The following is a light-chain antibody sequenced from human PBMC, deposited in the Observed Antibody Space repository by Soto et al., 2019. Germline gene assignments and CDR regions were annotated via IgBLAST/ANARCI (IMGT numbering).Light chain of an antibody. CDR1: SSDVGGYNY. Sequence: QSVLTQPRSVSGSPGQSVTISCTGTSSDVGGYNYVSWYQQHPGKAPKLMIYDVSKRPSGVPDRFSSSKSGNTASLTISGLQAEDEADYYCCSYAGSYTHYVFGTGTKLTVL. CDR2: DVS. CDR3: CSYAGSYTHYV. J-gene: IGLJ1*01. V-gene: IGLV2-11*01.